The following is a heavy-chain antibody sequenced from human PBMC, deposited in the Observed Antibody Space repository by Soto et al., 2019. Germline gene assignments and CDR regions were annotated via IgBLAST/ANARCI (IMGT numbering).Heavy chain of an antibody. D-gene: IGHD1-26*01. CDR2: IYHSGRT. J-gene: IGHJ4*02. Sequence: SETLSLTCVVSGYPISSGYYWAWIRQPPGRGLEWIGSIYHSGRTSYKSSLRSRVTISVDTFNNQISLKLSSVTAADTAVYYCSRGGAIRETAVSYYFDYWGQGTLVTVSS. CDR3: SRGGAIRETAVSYYFDY. CDR1: GYPISSGYY. V-gene: IGHV4-38-2*01.